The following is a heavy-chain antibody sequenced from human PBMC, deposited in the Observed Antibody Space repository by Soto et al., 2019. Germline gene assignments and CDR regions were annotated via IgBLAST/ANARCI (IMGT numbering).Heavy chain of an antibody. Sequence: QVHLVQSGTEVKKPGSSVKVSCKTSGDTFSNQAISWVRQAPGQGLEWMGGIIPLFDSASYAQRSHDRATITADKFTSTVYMELRSLTSEDTAVYYCAASTFQSGVSGYFHLDHWGQGTLVTVSS. D-gene: IGHD3-3*01. V-gene: IGHV1-69*06. CDR3: AASTFQSGVSGYFHLDH. CDR1: GDTFSNQA. J-gene: IGHJ4*02. CDR2: IIPLFDSA.